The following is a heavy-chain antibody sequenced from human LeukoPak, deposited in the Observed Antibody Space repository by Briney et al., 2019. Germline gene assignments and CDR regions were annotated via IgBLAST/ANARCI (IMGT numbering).Heavy chain of an antibody. CDR3: AKEEWLLAVYFDY. J-gene: IGHJ4*02. CDR2: ISGSGGST. D-gene: IGHD3-3*01. Sequence: GGSLRLSCAASGFTFSSYAMSWVRQVSGKGLEWVSVISGSGGSTYYADSVKGRFTISRDNSKNTLYLQMNSLRAEDTAVYYCAKEEWLLAVYFDYWGQGTLVTVSS. CDR1: GFTFSSYA. V-gene: IGHV3-23*01.